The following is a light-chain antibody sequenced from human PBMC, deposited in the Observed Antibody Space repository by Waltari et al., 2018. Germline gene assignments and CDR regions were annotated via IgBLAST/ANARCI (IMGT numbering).Light chain of an antibody. Sequence: EIVFTQSPATLSLSPGDRATLPCRASQRVGSYLAWYQQKPGQTPRLLIYDTSTRATGIPDRFSGSGSGTVFTLTISSLEPEDFAVYYCQQRSNWPLTFGGGTKVEV. J-gene: IGKJ4*01. CDR2: DTS. CDR3: QQRSNWPLT. V-gene: IGKV3-11*01. CDR1: QRVGSY.